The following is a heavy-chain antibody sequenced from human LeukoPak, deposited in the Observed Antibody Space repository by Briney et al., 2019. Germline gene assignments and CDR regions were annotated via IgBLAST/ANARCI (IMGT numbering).Heavy chain of an antibody. D-gene: IGHD5-24*01. V-gene: IGHV4-34*01. CDR3: ARHRSKWLQSSFDY. CDR1: GGSFSGYY. CDR2: IYHSGST. J-gene: IGHJ4*02. Sequence: KPSETLSLTCAVYGGSFSGYYWSWIRQPPGKGLEWIGSIYHSGSTYYNPSLKSRVTISVDTPKNQFSLKLNSVTAADTAVYYCARHRSKWLQSSFDYWGQGTLVTVSS.